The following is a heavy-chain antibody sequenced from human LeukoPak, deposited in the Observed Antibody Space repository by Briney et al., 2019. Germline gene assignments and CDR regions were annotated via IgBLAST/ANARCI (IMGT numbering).Heavy chain of an antibody. Sequence: PGGSLRLSCAASGFPFSYYAMSWVRQAPGKGLEWVSTISSGGGSTYYADSVKGRFTISRDDSKNTLHLQLNSLRVEDTASYYCAKDYCSGGACYFFDYWGQGTLVTVSS. CDR1: GFPFSYYA. V-gene: IGHV3-23*01. CDR2: ISSGGGST. D-gene: IGHD2-15*01. CDR3: AKDYCSGGACYFFDY. J-gene: IGHJ4*02.